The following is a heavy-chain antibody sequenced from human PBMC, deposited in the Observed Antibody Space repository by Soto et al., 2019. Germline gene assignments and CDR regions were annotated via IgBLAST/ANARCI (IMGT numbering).Heavy chain of an antibody. Sequence: QVQLVQSGAEVKKPGASVKVSCKASGYTFTSYGISWVRQAPGQGLEWMGWISAYNGNTNYAQKLQGRVTMTTDTATSTAYMELRSLRSDDTAVYYCARDPGWCSSTSCYSNWFDPWGQGTLVTVSS. J-gene: IGHJ5*02. CDR1: GYTFTSYG. CDR2: ISAYNGNT. CDR3: ARDPGWCSSTSCYSNWFDP. D-gene: IGHD2-2*02. V-gene: IGHV1-18*01.